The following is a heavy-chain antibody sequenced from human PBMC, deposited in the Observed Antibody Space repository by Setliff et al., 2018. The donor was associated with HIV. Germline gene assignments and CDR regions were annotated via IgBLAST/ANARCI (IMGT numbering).Heavy chain of an antibody. D-gene: IGHD3-3*01. V-gene: IGHV1-46*01. CDR2: INPSGGST. Sequence: ASVKVSCKASGYTFTSYYMHWVRQAPGQGLQWMGIINPSGGSTTYAQKFQGRVAMTRDTSTTTIFMELSSLRSEDTAVYYCARDGYYNFWSGYGYYYYYMDVWGKGTTVTVSS. CDR3: ARDGYYNFWSGYGYYYYYMDV. J-gene: IGHJ6*03. CDR1: GYTFTSYY.